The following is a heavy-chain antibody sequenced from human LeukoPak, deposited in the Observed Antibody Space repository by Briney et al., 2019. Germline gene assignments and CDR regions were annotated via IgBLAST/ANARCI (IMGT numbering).Heavy chain of an antibody. J-gene: IGHJ3*02. V-gene: IGHV4-30-4*07. CDR2: ISSTGST. CDR3: ARLGVTQDAFDI. Sequence: PSETLSLTCAVSGGSISSGGYSWSWIRQPPGKGLEWIGYISSTGSTYYNPSLKSRLSISLDTSKNQFSLNLSSVTAADTAVFYCARLGVTQDAFDIWDQGTMVTVSS. CDR1: GGSISSGGYS. D-gene: IGHD3-10*01.